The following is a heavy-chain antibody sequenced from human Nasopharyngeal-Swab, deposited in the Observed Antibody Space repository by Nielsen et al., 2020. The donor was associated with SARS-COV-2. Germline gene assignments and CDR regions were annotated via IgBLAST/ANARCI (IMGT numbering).Heavy chain of an antibody. CDR3: ARFHFYYGSGSTPWFDP. J-gene: IGHJ5*02. V-gene: IGHV4-30-4*01. Sequence: SETLSLTCTVSGGSISSGDYYWSWIRQPPGKGLEWIGYIYYSGSTYYNPSLKSRVTISVDTSKNQFSLKLSSVTAADTAVYYCARFHFYYGSGSTPWFDPWGQGTLVTVSS. CDR1: GGSISSGDYY. CDR2: IYYSGST. D-gene: IGHD3-10*01.